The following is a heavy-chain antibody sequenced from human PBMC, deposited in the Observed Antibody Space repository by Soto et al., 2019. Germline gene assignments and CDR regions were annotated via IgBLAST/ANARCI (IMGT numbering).Heavy chain of an antibody. D-gene: IGHD3-16*01. CDR1: GDSVSSKSAA. J-gene: IGHJ4*02. CDR2: TYYRSQWYR. V-gene: IGHV6-1*01. Sequence: SQTLSLTCVISGDSVSSKSAAWNWIRQSPSRGLEWLGRTYYRSQWYRDYALSVKSRITINPDTSKSQFSLQLDSVTPEDTAVYYCAREGVGPYFFEYWGQGILVTSPQ. CDR3: AREGVGPYFFEY.